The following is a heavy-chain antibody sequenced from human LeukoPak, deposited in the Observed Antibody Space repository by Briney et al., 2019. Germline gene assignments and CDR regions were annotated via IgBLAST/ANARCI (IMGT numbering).Heavy chain of an antibody. D-gene: IGHD6-13*01. CDR3: ARDGIAAAGTLNQNFDY. J-gene: IGHJ4*02. CDR1: GGSISSSNW. Sequence: SETLSLTCAVSGGSISSSNWWSWVRQPPGKGLEWIGEIYHSGSTNYNPSLKGRVTVSVDKSKNQFSLKLSSVTAADTAVYYCARDGIAAAGTLNQNFDYWGQGTLVTVSS. V-gene: IGHV4-4*02. CDR2: IYHSGST.